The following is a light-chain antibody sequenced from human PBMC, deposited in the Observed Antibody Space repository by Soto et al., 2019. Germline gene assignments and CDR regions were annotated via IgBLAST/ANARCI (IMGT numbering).Light chain of an antibody. Sequence: QSALTQPPSASGSPGQSVTISCTGTSSDVGAYIYVSWYQQEPGKAPKLMIYAVNKRPSGVPDRFSGSKSGNTASLTVSGLRAADEADYFCSSYAGGNNIMVFGGGTKLTVL. V-gene: IGLV2-8*01. J-gene: IGLJ2*01. CDR1: SSDVGAYIY. CDR3: SSYAGGNNIMV. CDR2: AVN.